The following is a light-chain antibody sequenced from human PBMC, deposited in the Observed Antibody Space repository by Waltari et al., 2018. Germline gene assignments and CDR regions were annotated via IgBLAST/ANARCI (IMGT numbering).Light chain of an antibody. V-gene: IGLV4-69*01. CDR3: QTGGHGTWV. CDR2: VKSDGSH. Sequence: QLVLTQSPSASASLGASARLTCTLSSGHSSNINAGLQQRPAKGPRYLLKVKSDGSHNRGDRIPDLCSCSSSGAVRYRSSSSVQAGDVGDYYCQTGGHGTWVFGGGTKLTVL. J-gene: IGLJ3*02. CDR1: SGHSSNI.